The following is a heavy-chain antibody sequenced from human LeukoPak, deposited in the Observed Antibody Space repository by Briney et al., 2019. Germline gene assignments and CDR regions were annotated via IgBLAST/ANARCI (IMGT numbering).Heavy chain of an antibody. J-gene: IGHJ4*02. V-gene: IGHV3-23*01. Sequence: PGGSLRLSCAASGFTFGSYAMSWVRQAPGKGLEWVSATSGSGGSTYYADSVKGRFTISRDNSKNTLYLQMNSLRAEDTAVYYCAKDYTSAGTRDYWGQGTLVTVSS. CDR1: GFTFGSYA. CDR3: AKDYTSAGTRDY. CDR2: TSGSGGST. D-gene: IGHD6-13*01.